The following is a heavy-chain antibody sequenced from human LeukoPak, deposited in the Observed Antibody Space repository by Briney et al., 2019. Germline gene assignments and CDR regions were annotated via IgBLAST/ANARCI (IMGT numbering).Heavy chain of an antibody. D-gene: IGHD2-15*01. CDR3: ARRRKPRYCSGGSCYSRRHYYYMDV. CDR1: GFTFSSYG. V-gene: IGHV3-33*01. CDR2: IWYDGSNK. J-gene: IGHJ6*03. Sequence: PGGSLRLSCAASGFTFSSYGMHWVRQAPGKGLEWVAVIWYDGSNKYYADSVKGRFTISRDNSKNTLYLQMNSLRAEDTAVYYCARRRKPRYCSGGSCYSRRHYYYMDVWGKGTTVTVSS.